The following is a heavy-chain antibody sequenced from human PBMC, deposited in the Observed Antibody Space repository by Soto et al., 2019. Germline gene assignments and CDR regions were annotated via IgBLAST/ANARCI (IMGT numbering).Heavy chain of an antibody. CDR3: ASSLGYTYGYFEY. CDR1: GDSISSYY. J-gene: IGHJ4*02. D-gene: IGHD5-18*01. CDR2: IYYSGNT. Sequence: PSETLSLTCTVSGDSISSYYWSWIRQPPGKGLEWIGYIYYSGNTNYNPSLKSRVTISVDKSKNQFSLRLRSVTAADTAVYYCASSLGYTYGYFEYWGQGTLVTVSS. V-gene: IGHV4-59*12.